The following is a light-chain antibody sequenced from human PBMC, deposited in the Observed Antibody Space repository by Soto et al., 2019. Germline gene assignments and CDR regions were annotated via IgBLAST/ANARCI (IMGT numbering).Light chain of an antibody. CDR3: QHFQT. CDR1: QSVSNSF. V-gene: IGKV3-20*01. CDR2: GAS. Sequence: LLTQTRGALSLSPGERASLSCRASQSVSNSFLAWYQQKPGQAPRLLIYGASTRATGIPARFSGSGSGTEFTLTISSLQSEDFGVYYCQHFQTFGQGTKVDI. J-gene: IGKJ1*01.